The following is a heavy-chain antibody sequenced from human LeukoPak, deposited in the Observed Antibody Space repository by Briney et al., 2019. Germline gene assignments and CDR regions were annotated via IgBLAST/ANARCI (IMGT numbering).Heavy chain of an antibody. CDR1: GFTFSSYG. D-gene: IGHD3-10*01. CDR3: ATGSSSPYYYYGMDV. CDR2: ISYEGSNK. J-gene: IGHJ6*04. V-gene: IGHV3-30*03. Sequence: GGSLRLSCAASGFTFSSYGMHWVRQAPGKGLEWVAVISYEGSNKYYADSVKGRFTISRDNSKNTLYLQMNSLRAEDTAVYYCATGSSSPYYYYGMDVWGKGTTVTVSS.